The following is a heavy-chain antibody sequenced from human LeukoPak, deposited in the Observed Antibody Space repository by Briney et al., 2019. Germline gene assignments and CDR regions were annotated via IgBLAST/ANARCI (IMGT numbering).Heavy chain of an antibody. J-gene: IGHJ5*02. V-gene: IGHV3-30-3*01. CDR2: ISYDGSNK. CDR3: ARGAIFPLDP. CDR1: GFTFSSYA. D-gene: IGHD3-9*01. Sequence: GGSLRLSCAASGFTFSSYAMHWVRQAPGKGLEWVAVISYDGSNKYYADSVKGRFTISRDNSKNTLYLQMNSLRAEDTAVYYCARGAIFPLDPWGQGTLVTVSS.